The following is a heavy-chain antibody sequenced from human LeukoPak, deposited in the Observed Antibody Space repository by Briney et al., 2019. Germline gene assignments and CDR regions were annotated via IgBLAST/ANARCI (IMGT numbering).Heavy chain of an antibody. CDR2: IQPDGSEQ. Sequence: GGSLRLSCVASGFAFSRSWMSWVRQAPGKGLEWVGNIQPDGSEQYPVDSVKGRFTITRDNAQNSLTLHMNTLRAEDTAVYYCVGEDYNILTGPGQGAFDVWGQGTVVTVSS. D-gene: IGHD3-9*01. J-gene: IGHJ3*01. CDR1: GFAFSRSW. CDR3: VGEDYNILTGPGQGAFDV. V-gene: IGHV3-7*01.